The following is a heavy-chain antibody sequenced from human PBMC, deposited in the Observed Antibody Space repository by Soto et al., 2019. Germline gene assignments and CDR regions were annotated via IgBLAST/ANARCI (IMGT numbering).Heavy chain of an antibody. Sequence: GESVTDSRKCSGYSFTRYWLGWVRPLPEQGLAATSITSNGDSDTRYSPSFQGQVTISADKSISTAYLQWSSLKASDTAMYYCARSHAPHYYDSRGPIIEAVDIWGQGTMVTVSS. V-gene: IGHV5-51*01. CDR3: ARSHAPHYYDSRGPIIEAVDI. D-gene: IGHD3-22*01. CDR1: GYSFTRYW. CDR2: TSNGDSDT. J-gene: IGHJ3*02.